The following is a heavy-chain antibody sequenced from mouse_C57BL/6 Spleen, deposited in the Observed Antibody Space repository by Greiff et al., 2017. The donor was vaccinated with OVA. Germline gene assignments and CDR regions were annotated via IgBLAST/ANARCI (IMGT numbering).Heavy chain of an antibody. CDR3: AREGSRYYDYDGFAY. Sequence: VQLKESGPGLVKPSQSLSLTCSVTGYSITSGYYWNWIRQFPGNKLEWMGYISYDGSNNYNPSLNNRISITRDTSKNQFFLKLNSVTTEDTATYDCAREGSRYYDYDGFAYWGQGTLVTVSA. CDR2: ISYDGSN. D-gene: IGHD2-4*01. V-gene: IGHV3-6*01. CDR1: GYSITSGYY. J-gene: IGHJ3*01.